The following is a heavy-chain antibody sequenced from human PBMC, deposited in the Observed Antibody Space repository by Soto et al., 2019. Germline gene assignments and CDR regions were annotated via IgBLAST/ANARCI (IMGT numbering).Heavy chain of an antibody. CDR2: IWPGDSDT. J-gene: IGHJ4*02. Sequence: ESLKISWKVSGYSCSNYGIAWVLQMPGGGLEWMGIIWPGDSDTRYSPSFRGQVTISADRSISTAYLQWSSLRASDTAMYFCARHRPYSASGHYFDYWGQGTVVTVSS. CDR3: ARHRPYSASGHYFDY. V-gene: IGHV5-51*01. CDR1: GYSCSNYG. D-gene: IGHD1-26*01.